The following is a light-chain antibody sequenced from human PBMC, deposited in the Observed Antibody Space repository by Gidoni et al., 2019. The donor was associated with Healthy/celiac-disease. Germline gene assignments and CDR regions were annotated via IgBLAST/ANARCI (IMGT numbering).Light chain of an antibody. V-gene: IGKV4-1*01. CDR1: QSVLYSSNNKNY. J-gene: IGKJ4*01. Sequence: DIVMTHSPDSLAVSLGERATIHCKSSQSVLYSSNNKNYLAWYQQKPGQPPKLLIYWASTRESRVPDRFSGSGSGTDFTLTISSLQAEDVAVYYCQQYYSTPPAFGGGTKVEIK. CDR2: WAS. CDR3: QQYYSTPPA.